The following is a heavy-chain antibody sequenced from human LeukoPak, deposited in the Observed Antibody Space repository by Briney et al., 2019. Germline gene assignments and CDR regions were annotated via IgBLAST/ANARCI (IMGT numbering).Heavy chain of an antibody. J-gene: IGHJ6*02. D-gene: IGHD3-9*01. Sequence: GASVKVSCKASGYTFTSYGISWVRQAPGQGLEWMGWISAYNGNTNYAQKLQGRVTMTTDTSTSTAYMELRSLRSDDTAVYYCARDSYYDILTGYYPPLYYYGMDVWGQGTTVTVSS. V-gene: IGHV1-18*01. CDR2: ISAYNGNT. CDR3: ARDSYYDILTGYYPPLYYYGMDV. CDR1: GYTFTSYG.